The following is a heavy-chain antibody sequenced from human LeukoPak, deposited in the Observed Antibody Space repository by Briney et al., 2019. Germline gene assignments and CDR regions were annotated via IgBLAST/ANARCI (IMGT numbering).Heavy chain of an antibody. D-gene: IGHD3-3*01. CDR3: ARAFGVVIDAFDI. CDR1: GYTFTGYY. Sequence: GASVKVSCKASGYTFTGYYMHWVRQAPGQGLEWMGWINPNSGGTNYAQKFQGRVTMTRDTSISTAYMELSRLRSDDTAVYYCARAFGVVIDAFDIWGQGTMVTVSS. V-gene: IGHV1-2*02. J-gene: IGHJ3*02. CDR2: INPNSGGT.